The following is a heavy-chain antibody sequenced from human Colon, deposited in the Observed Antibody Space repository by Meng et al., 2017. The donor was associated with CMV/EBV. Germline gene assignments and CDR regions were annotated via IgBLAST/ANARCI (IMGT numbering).Heavy chain of an antibody. CDR1: GDAISGRSYY. D-gene: IGHD5-24*01. CDR2: IYYTGND. CDR3: ARMALHWYFDL. J-gene: IGHJ2*01. Sequence: QLKEPGPGLVKPSETLSLPCTVSGDAISGRSYYWGWIRQPPGKGLEWIASIYYTGNDYHNPSLKSRVTISIDTSNNQFSLRLTSVTAADTAVYYCARMALHWYFDLWGRGTLVTVSS. V-gene: IGHV4-39*07.